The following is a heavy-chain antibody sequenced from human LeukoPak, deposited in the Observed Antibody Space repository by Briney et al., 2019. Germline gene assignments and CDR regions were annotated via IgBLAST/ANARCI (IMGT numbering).Heavy chain of an antibody. D-gene: IGHD2-15*01. CDR1: GYSISNGYY. CDR2: IYHSGST. Sequence: PSETLSLTCAVSGYSISNGYYWGWIRQPPGEGLEWIASIYHSGSTYYNPSLKSRVTISVDSSKSQFSLRLNSVTAADTAVYFCAILGHCNGGSCPNYAFDIWGQGTRVTVSS. V-gene: IGHV4-38-2*01. J-gene: IGHJ3*02. CDR3: AILGHCNGGSCPNYAFDI.